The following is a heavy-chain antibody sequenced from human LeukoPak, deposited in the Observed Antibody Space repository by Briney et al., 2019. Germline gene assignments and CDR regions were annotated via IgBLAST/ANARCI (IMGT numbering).Heavy chain of an antibody. J-gene: IGHJ4*02. V-gene: IGHV3-74*01. CDR2: ISSDGSSK. CDR1: GFTFSTYW. Sequence: GGSLRLSCAASGFTFSTYWMHWVRQAPGKGLVWVSRISSDGSSKSYADSVKGRFTISRDNAKNTLYLQMNSLRVEDAAVYYCARVVGYSSSWYSGFDCWGQGTLVTVS. CDR3: ARVVGYSSSWYSGFDC. D-gene: IGHD6-13*01.